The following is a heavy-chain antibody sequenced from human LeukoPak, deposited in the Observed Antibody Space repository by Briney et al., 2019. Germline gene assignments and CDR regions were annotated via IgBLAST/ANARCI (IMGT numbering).Heavy chain of an antibody. V-gene: IGHV4-59*01. CDR2: IYYSGST. Sequence: SETLSLTCTVSGGSITNYYWSWIRQSPGKGLEWIGYIYYSGSTNYNPSLKSRVTISVDTSKNQFSLKLSSVTAADTAVYYCARAIAVAGTKGDAFDIWGQGTMVTVSS. CDR1: GGSITNYY. J-gene: IGHJ3*02. CDR3: ARAIAVAGTKGDAFDI. D-gene: IGHD6-19*01.